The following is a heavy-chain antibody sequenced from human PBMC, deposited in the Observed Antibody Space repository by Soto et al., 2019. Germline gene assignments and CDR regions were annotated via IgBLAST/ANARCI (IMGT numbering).Heavy chain of an antibody. Sequence: GGSLRLSCVASEFTFSSYWMTWVRQAPGKGLEWVGNIKQDGGEKNYVDSVKGRFTISRDNAKNSVYLQMNSLRAEDTAVYYCAREIVVARGASYFDYWGPGTLVTVSS. CDR1: EFTFSSYW. J-gene: IGHJ4*02. V-gene: IGHV3-7*04. CDR3: AREIVVARGASYFDY. D-gene: IGHD2-2*01. CDR2: IKQDGGEK.